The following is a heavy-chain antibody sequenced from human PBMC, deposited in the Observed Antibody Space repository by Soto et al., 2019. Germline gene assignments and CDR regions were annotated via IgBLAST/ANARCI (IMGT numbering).Heavy chain of an antibody. Sequence: EVQLVESGRDLVQRGGSLRLSCVASGFTFSVYSMNWVRQAPGKGLEWFSYITSDTKTIKYADSVKGRFTISRDNAKNSVYLQMNSLRDEDTAVYSCARSVEGHFDYWGQETVATVSS. CDR3: ARSVEGHFDY. D-gene: IGHD6-19*01. CDR1: GFTFSVYS. V-gene: IGHV3-48*02. J-gene: IGHJ4*02. CDR2: ITSDTKTI.